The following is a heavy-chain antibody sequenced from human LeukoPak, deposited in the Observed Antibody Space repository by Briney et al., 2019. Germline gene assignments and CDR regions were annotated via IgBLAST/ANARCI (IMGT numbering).Heavy chain of an antibody. J-gene: IGHJ4*02. CDR3: ARVGLSAANDPFHFDY. Sequence: SETLSLTCSVSGGSINNYYWTWIRQPAGKGLEWIGRIYASGSVKYNPSLMSRLTMSVDMSKNQFSLRLTSVTAADTATYYCARVGLSAANDPFHFDYWGQGTQVIVSS. CDR2: IYASGSV. CDR1: GGSINNYY. V-gene: IGHV4-4*07. D-gene: IGHD6-13*01.